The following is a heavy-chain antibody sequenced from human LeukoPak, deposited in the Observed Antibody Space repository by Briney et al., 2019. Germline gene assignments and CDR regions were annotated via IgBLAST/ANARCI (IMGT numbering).Heavy chain of an antibody. J-gene: IGHJ4*02. CDR3: ARGSTYYYDSSIDY. D-gene: IGHD3-22*01. CDR2: IYSSGST. V-gene: IGHV4-61*02. CDR1: GGPISSGSYY. Sequence: SETLSLTCTVSGGPISSGSYYWSWIRQPAGKGLDWIGRIYSSGSTNSNPSLKSRVTISVDPAKNQFSLKLSSVTAADTAVYYCARGSTYYYDSSIDYWGQGTLVTVSS.